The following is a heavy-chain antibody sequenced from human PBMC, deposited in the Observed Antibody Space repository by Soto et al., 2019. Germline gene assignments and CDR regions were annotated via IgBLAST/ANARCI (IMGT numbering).Heavy chain of an antibody. CDR2: LNPSSGNK. D-gene: IGHD1-26*01. CDR3: ARGRSCGSGKSRELSV. J-gene: IGHJ6*02. CDR1: GYACTSYD. V-gene: IGHV1-8*02. Sequence: SVKVSGKASGYACTSYDITWVRPATGQGLEWMGWLNPSSGNKGSAQGLQGRVTMTRNTYMSTAYMERSSLRSEDTAVYYCARGRSCGSGKSRELSVWG.